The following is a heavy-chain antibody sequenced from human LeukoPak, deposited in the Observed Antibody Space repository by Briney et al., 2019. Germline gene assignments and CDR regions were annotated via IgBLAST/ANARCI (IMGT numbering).Heavy chain of an antibody. J-gene: IGHJ4*02. CDR2: IIPILGIA. CDR3: AASSGIGFDY. D-gene: IGHD3-10*01. Sequence: SVKVSCKASGYTFTSYYMHWVRQAPGQGLEWMGRIIPILGIANYAQKFQGRVTITADKSTSTAYMELSSLRSEDTAVYYCAASSGIGFDYWGQGTLVTVSS. CDR1: GYTFTSYY. V-gene: IGHV1-69*02.